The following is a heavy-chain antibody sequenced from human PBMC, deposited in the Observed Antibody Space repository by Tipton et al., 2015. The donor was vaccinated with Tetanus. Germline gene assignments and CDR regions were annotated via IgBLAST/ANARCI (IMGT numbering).Heavy chain of an antibody. V-gene: IGHV3-30*18. CDR1: GFRFSYSG. CDR3: AKEFQRARIRFFDS. CDR2: IPFGGRNE. J-gene: IGHJ4*02. D-gene: IGHD2-15*01. Sequence: RSLRLSCAASGFRFSYSGMHWVRQAPGRGLEWVAVIPFGGRNERYADSVKGRFIISRDNSKNTLYLQMNSLRPEDTAVYYCAKEFQRARIRFFDSWGQGTQVTASS.